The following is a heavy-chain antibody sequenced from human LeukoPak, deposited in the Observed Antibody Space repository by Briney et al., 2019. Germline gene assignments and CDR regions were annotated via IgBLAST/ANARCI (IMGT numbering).Heavy chain of an antibody. Sequence: PGGSLRLSCAASGFTVSSNYMSWVRQAPGKGLEWVSVIYSGGSTYYADSVKGRFTISRDNSKNTLYLQMNSLRAEDTAVYYCARSTTVYYFDYWGQGTLVTVSS. J-gene: IGHJ4*02. D-gene: IGHD4-11*01. CDR1: GFTVSSNY. CDR2: IYSGGST. V-gene: IGHV3-66*01. CDR3: ARSTTVYYFDY.